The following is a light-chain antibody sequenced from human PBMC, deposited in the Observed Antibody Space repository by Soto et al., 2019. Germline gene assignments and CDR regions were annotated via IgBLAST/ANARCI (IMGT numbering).Light chain of an antibody. CDR3: SSHSSSSTDYV. J-gene: IGLJ1*01. Sequence: QFALAQPASVSGSPGQSITISCTGSTSDIGSAKYVSWYQQHPGKAPKVMIYEVNNRPSGVSNRFSGSKSGNTASLTISGLQAEDEADYYCSSHSSSSTDYVFGTGTKLTVL. CDR1: TSDIGSAKY. V-gene: IGLV2-14*01. CDR2: EVN.